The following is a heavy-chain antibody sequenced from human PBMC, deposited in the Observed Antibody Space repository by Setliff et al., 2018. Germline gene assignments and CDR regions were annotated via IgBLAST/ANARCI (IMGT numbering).Heavy chain of an antibody. CDR2: IIPIFGTA. CDR3: ARDLIDPDYGDYLSFYYYGMDV. J-gene: IGHJ6*02. D-gene: IGHD4-17*01. V-gene: IGHV1-69*13. CDR1: GGTFSSYA. Sequence: SVKVSCKASGGTFSSYAISWVRQAPGQGLEWMGGIIPIFGTANYAQKFQGRVTITADESTSTAYMELSSLRSEDTAVYYCARDLIDPDYGDYLSFYYYGMDVWGQGTTVTVAS.